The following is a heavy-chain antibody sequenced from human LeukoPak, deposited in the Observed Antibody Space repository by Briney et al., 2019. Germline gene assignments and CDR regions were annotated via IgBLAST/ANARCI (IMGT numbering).Heavy chain of an antibody. CDR1: GFTVSSNY. V-gene: IGHV3-53*01. CDR2: IYSGGST. J-gene: IGHJ5*02. D-gene: IGHD3-10*01. Sequence: GGSLRLSCAASGFTVSSNYMSWVRQAPGKGLEWVSVIYSGGSTYYADSVKGRFTISRDNSKNTLYLQMNSLRAEDTAVYYCARETIGSGSVNWFDPWGQGTLVNVSS. CDR3: ARETIGSGSVNWFDP.